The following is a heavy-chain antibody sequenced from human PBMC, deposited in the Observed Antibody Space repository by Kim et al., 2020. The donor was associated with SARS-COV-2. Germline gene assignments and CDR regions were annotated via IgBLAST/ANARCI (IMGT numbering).Heavy chain of an antibody. CDR1: GGSISSYY. CDR3: ARGYCSSTSCYVDWFDP. J-gene: IGHJ5*02. Sequence: SETLSLTCTVSGGSISSYYWSWIRQPPGKGLEWIGYIYYSGSTNYNPSLKSRVTISVDTSKNQFSLKLSSVTAADTAVYYCARGYCSSTSCYVDWFDPWG. V-gene: IGHV4-59*01. D-gene: IGHD2-2*01. CDR2: IYYSGST.